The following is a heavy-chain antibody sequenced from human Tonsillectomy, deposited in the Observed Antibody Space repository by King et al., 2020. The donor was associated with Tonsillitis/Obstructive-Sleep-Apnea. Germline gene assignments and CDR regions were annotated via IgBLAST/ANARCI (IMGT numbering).Heavy chain of an antibody. CDR3: AKTEELYYYYYMDV. D-gene: IGHD1-26*01. CDR2: ISSSSSDI. J-gene: IGHJ6*03. Sequence: VQLVESGGGLVKPGGSLRLSCAASGFTFRSYTINWVRQAPGRGLEWVSSISSSSSDIYYTDSAKGRLTISRENAQNSLYLQMNSLRAEDTAVYYCAKTEELYYYYYMDVWGKGTTVTVSS. V-gene: IGHV3-21*01. CDR1: GFTFRSYT.